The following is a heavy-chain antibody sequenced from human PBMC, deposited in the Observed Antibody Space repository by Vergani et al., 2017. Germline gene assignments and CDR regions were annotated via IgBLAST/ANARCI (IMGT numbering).Heavy chain of an antibody. V-gene: IGHV1-18*01. CDR3: ASNSAASWGYYYMDV. Sequence: QVQLLQSGAAVRKPGSSVTVSCKASGYTFRNYGISWVRQAPRQGLEWMGWISTYNDHTNYAQKFQGRVTMTTDTSTSTAYMELRSLRYDDTAVYYCASNSAASWGYYYMDVWGKGTTVTVSS. CDR1: GYTFRNYG. CDR2: ISTYNDHT. J-gene: IGHJ6*03. D-gene: IGHD2-2*01.